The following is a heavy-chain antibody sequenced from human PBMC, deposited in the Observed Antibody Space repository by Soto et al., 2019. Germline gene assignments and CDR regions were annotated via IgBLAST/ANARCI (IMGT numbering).Heavy chain of an antibody. CDR3: ARDGNDFWSGYSPEGFDY. D-gene: IGHD3-3*01. V-gene: IGHV3-33*01. CDR2: IWYDGSNK. CDR1: GFTFSSYG. Sequence: QVQLVESGGGVVQPGRSLRLSCAAYGFTFSSYGMHWVRQAPGKGLEWVAVIWYDGSNKYYADSVKGRFTISRDNSKNTLYLQMNSLRAEDTAVYYCARDGNDFWSGYSPEGFDYWGQGTLVTVSS. J-gene: IGHJ4*02.